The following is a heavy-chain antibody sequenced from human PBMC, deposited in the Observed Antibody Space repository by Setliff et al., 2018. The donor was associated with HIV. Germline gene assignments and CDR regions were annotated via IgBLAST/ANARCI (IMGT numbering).Heavy chain of an antibody. CDR3: ARGDRWFGEHYFDY. Sequence: PSQTLSLTCAISGDSVSSNGVAWNWVRQSPSRGLEWLGRTYYNSKWYDGYAVSVKSRITINPDTSKNQFSLHLNSVTPEDTAVYYCARGDRWFGEHYFDYWGQGTLVTVSS. J-gene: IGHJ4*02. D-gene: IGHD3-10*01. CDR1: GDSVSSNGVA. V-gene: IGHV6-1*01. CDR2: TYYNSKWYD.